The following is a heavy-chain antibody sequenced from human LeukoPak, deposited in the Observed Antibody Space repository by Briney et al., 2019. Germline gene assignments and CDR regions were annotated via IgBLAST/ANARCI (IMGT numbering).Heavy chain of an antibody. CDR3: AKDKRYSGSYSDY. CDR2: VIPIFSTA. D-gene: IGHD1-26*01. Sequence: SVKVSCKASGGTFSNYAIGWVRQAPGQGLEWMGGVIPIFSTANYAQKFQGRVTITADRSTSTAYMELSSLRSEDTAVYYCAKDKRYSGSYSDYWGQGTLVTVSS. J-gene: IGHJ4*02. V-gene: IGHV1-69*06. CDR1: GGTFSNYA.